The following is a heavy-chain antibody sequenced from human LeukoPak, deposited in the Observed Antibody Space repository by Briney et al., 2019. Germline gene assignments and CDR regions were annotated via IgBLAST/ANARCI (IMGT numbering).Heavy chain of an antibody. CDR3: AREPFTMVRGASYYYGMDV. V-gene: IGHV4-30-4*01. J-gene: IGHJ6*02. CDR1: GGSISSGDYY. D-gene: IGHD3-10*01. CDR2: IYYSGST. Sequence: SQTLSLTCTVSGGSISSGDYYWSWIRQPPGKGLEWLGYIYYSGSTYYNPSLKSRVTISVDTSKNQFSLKLSSVTAADTAVYYCAREPFTMVRGASYYYGMDVWGQGTTVTVSS.